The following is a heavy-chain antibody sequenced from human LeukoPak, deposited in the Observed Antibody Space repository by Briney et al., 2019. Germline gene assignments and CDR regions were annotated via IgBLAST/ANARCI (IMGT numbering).Heavy chain of an antibody. CDR2: IYSGGST. Sequence: PGGSLRLSCAASGFTVSSNYMSWVRQAPGKGLEWVSVIYSGGSTYYADSVKGRFIISRDNSKNTLYLQMNSLRAEDTAAYFCARGPPLRYCSSTSCNYFDYWGQGTLATVSS. CDR3: ARGPPLRYCSSTSCNYFDY. J-gene: IGHJ4*02. V-gene: IGHV3-53*01. CDR1: GFTVSSNY. D-gene: IGHD2-2*01.